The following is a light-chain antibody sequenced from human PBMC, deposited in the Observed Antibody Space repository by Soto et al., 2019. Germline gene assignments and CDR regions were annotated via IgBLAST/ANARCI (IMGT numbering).Light chain of an antibody. CDR3: QKYDSAPLS. Sequence: DIQMTQSPSSLSASVGDRVTVTCRASQDISRYLAWYQQKPGQVPELLIYAASTLHSGVSSRFSGSGSGTPFTLTITSLQPEDVATYYCQKYDSAPLSFGGGTKVDIK. CDR2: AAS. V-gene: IGKV1-27*01. CDR1: QDISRY. J-gene: IGKJ4*01.